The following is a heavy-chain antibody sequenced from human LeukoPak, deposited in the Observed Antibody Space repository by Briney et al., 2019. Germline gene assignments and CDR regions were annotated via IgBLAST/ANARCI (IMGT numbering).Heavy chain of an antibody. V-gene: IGHV4-59*08. Sequence: PSETLSLTCTVSGGSISSYYWSWIRQPPGKGLEWIGYIYYSGSTNYNPPLKSRVTISVDTSKNQFSLKLSSVTAADTAVYYCARLRALGGYCSSTSCSEPWYFDLWGRGTLVTVSS. CDR3: ARLRALGGYCSSTSCSEPWYFDL. J-gene: IGHJ2*01. CDR2: IYYSGST. CDR1: GGSISSYY. D-gene: IGHD2-2*01.